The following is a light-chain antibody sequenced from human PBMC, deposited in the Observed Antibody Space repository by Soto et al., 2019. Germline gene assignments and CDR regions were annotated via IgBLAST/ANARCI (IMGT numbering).Light chain of an antibody. CDR3: SSYTSSNTLEVV. J-gene: IGLJ2*01. CDR2: DVT. Sequence: QSVLTQPASVSGSPGQSITISCTGTSSDVGAYNSVSWYQQHPGKVPKLIIYDVTNRPSGASTRFSGSRSGNTASLTISGLQAEDEADYYCSSYTSSNTLEVVFGGGTQLTVL. CDR1: SSDVGAYNS. V-gene: IGLV2-14*03.